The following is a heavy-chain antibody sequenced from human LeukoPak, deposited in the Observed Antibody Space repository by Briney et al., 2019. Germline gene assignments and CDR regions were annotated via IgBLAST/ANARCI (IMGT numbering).Heavy chain of an antibody. J-gene: IGHJ4*02. Sequence: GGSLRLSCAASRFTFSSYWMSWVRQAPGKGLEWVANIKQDGSEKYYVDSVKGRFTISRDNAKNSLYLQMNSLRAEDTAVYYCARGGTVVTPGDYWGQGTLVTVSS. CDR2: IKQDGSEK. D-gene: IGHD4-23*01. V-gene: IGHV3-7*01. CDR1: RFTFSSYW. CDR3: ARGGTVVTPGDY.